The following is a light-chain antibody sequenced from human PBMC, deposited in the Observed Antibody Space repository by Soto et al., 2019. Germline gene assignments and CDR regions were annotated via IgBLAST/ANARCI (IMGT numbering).Light chain of an antibody. Sequence: EIVLTQSPGTLSLSPGERATLSCRASQSVRNNYLAWYQQRPGQAPRLLIYGASSRATGIPDRFSGSGSGTDFTLTISRLEPEDFAVYYCLQHGDSPRTFGQGTKVEIK. CDR1: QSVRNNY. J-gene: IGKJ1*01. V-gene: IGKV3-20*01. CDR3: LQHGDSPRT. CDR2: GAS.